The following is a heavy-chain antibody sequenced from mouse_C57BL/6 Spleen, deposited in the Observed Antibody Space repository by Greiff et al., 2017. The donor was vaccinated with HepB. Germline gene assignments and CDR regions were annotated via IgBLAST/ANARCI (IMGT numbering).Heavy chain of an antibody. D-gene: IGHD2-3*01. V-gene: IGHV1-39*01. J-gene: IGHJ3*01. Sequence: VQLKESGPELVKPGASVKISCKASGYSFTDYNMNWVKQSNGTSLEWIGVINPNYGTTSYNQKFKGKATLTVDQSSSTAYMQLNSLTSEDSAVYYCARCPIYDGYHTFAYWGQGTLVTVSA. CDR1: GYSFTDYN. CDR2: INPNYGTT. CDR3: ARCPIYDGYHTFAY.